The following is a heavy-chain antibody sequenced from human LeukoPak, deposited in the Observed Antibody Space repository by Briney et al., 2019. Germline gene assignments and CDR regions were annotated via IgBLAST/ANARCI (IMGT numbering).Heavy chain of an antibody. V-gene: IGHV4-30-4*01. CDR2: IYYSGST. J-gene: IGHJ4*02. CDR1: GGSISSGDYY. CDR3: VKDSPPRYSGSPPAY. Sequence: SQTLSLTCTVSGGSISSGDYYWSWIRQPPGKGLEWIGYIYYSGSTYYNPSLKSRVTISVDSSKNQFSLKLSSVTAADTAVYYCVKDSPPRYSGSPPAYWGQGTLVTVSS. D-gene: IGHD1-26*01.